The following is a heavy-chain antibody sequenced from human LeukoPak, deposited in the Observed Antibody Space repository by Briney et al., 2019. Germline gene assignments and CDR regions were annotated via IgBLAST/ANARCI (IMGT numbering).Heavy chain of an antibody. D-gene: IGHD4-11*01. CDR1: GYTFTSYA. CDR3: ARDDNYGIFVNVDY. J-gene: IGHJ4*02. CDR2: INAGNGNT. Sequence: ASVKVSCKASGYTFTSYAMHWVRQAPGQRLEWKGWINAGNGNTKYSQEFQGRVTITRDTSASTAYMELSSLRSDDTAVYYCARDDNYGIFVNVDYWGQGTLVTVSS. V-gene: IGHV1-3*01.